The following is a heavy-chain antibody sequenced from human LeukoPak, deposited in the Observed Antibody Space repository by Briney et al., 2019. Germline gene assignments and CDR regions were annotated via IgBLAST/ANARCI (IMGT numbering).Heavy chain of an antibody. V-gene: IGHV5-10-1*01. CDR3: ATRAVAGTRVFDY. CDR2: IDPSDSYT. Sequence: GESLKISCKSSGYSLTSYWISWVRQMPGKGLEWMGRIDPSDSYTNYSPSFQGHVTISADKSISTAYLQWSSLKASDTAMYYCATRAVAGTRVFDYWGQGTLVTVSS. CDR1: GYSLTSYW. D-gene: IGHD6-19*01. J-gene: IGHJ4*02.